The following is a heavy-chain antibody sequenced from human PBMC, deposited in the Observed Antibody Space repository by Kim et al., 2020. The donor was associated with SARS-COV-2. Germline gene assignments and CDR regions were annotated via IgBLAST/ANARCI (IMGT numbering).Heavy chain of an antibody. CDR3: ARATTGVSAHLSLYCSGGSCYPGAGHFDY. V-gene: IGHV4-30-4*01. J-gene: IGHJ4*02. Sequence: SETLSLTCTVSGGSISSGDYYWSWIRQPPGKGLEWIGYIYYSGSTYYNPSLKSRVTISVDTSKNQFSLKLSSVTAADTAVYYCARATTGVSAHLSLYCSGGSCYPGAGHFDYWGQGTLVTVSS. D-gene: IGHD2-15*01. CDR2: IYYSGST. CDR1: GGSISSGDYY.